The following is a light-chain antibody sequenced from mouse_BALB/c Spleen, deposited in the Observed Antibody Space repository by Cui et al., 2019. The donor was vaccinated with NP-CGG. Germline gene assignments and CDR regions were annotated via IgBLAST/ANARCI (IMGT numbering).Light chain of an antibody. CDR1: TGPVTTSNY. Sequence: QAVVTQESALTTSPGETVTLTCRSSTGPVTTSNYANWVQEKPDHLFTGLIGGTNNRAPGVPARFSGSLIGDKAALTITGAQTEDEARYFCALWYSNHWVFGGGTKVTVL. J-gene: IGLJ1*01. CDR2: GTN. CDR3: ALWYSNHWV. V-gene: IGLV1*01.